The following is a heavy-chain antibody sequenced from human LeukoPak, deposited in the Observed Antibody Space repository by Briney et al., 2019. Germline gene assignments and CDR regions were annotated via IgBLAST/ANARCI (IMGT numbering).Heavy chain of an antibody. CDR1: GFTFSNYW. J-gene: IGHJ4*02. D-gene: IGHD3-22*01. CDR2: IKQDRSEK. CDR3: ARRSVAYSYDSSGCSPVYYFDY. Sequence: GGSLRLSCAASGFTFSNYWMSWVRQAPGKGLEWVANIKQDRSEKYYVDSVKGRFTISRDNAKNSLYLQMNSLRAEDTAVYYYARRSVAYSYDSSGCSPVYYFDYWGQGTLVTVSS. V-gene: IGHV3-7*01.